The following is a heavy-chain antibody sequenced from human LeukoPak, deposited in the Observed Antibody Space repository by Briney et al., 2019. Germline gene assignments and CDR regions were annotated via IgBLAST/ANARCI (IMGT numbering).Heavy chain of an antibody. CDR2: IYYSGST. CDR1: GGSVSSGGFY. Sequence: SETLSLTCSVSGGSVSSGGFYWTWSRQPPGKGLEWIGDIYYSGSTNYNPALNSRVSIPVHTSKHQFSLTMTSVTAADTAVYYCAREEASNSWLAFDSWGQGTLVTVS. CDR3: AREEASNSWLAFDS. D-gene: IGHD6-13*01. J-gene: IGHJ5*01. V-gene: IGHV4-61*08.